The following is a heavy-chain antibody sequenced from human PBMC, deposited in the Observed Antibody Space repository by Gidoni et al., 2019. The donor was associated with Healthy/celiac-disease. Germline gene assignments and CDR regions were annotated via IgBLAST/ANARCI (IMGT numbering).Heavy chain of an antibody. CDR1: GGTFSSYA. Sequence: QVQLVQSGAEVKKPGSSVKVSCKASGGTFSSYAISWVRQAPGQGLEWMGGIIPIFGTANYAQKFQGRVTITADESTSTAYMELSSLRSEDTAVYYCARGAGEDTAMEYYYYGMDVWGQGTTVTVSS. J-gene: IGHJ6*02. V-gene: IGHV1-69*01. CDR3: ARGAGEDTAMEYYYYGMDV. CDR2: IIPIFGTA. D-gene: IGHD5-18*01.